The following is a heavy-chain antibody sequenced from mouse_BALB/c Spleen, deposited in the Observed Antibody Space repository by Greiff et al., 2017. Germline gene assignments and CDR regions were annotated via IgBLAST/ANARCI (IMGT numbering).Heavy chain of an antibody. V-gene: IGHV5-4*02. CDR1: GFTFSDYY. J-gene: IGHJ3*01. CDR2: ISDGGSYT. CDR3: ASPSGAY. D-gene: IGHD3-1*01. Sequence: EVKLQESGGGLVKPGGSLKLSCAASGFTFSDYYMYWVRQTPEKRLEWVATISDGGSYTYYPDSVKGRFTISRDNAKNSLYLQMSSLKSEDTAMYYCASPSGAYWGQGTLVTVSA.